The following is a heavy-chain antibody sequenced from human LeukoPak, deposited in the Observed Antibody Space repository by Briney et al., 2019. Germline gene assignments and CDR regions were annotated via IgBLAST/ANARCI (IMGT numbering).Heavy chain of an antibody. D-gene: IGHD5-12*01. V-gene: IGHV3-21*01. CDR3: ARDQRGLRLFDY. CDR2: ISSSSSYI. J-gene: IGHJ4*02. CDR1: GFTFRTYT. Sequence: GGSQRLSCAASGFTFRTYTMNWVRQAPGKGLEWVSSISSSSSYIYYADSVKGRFTISRDNARNSLYLQMNSLRVEDTAVYYCARDQRGLRLFDYWGQGTLVTVSS.